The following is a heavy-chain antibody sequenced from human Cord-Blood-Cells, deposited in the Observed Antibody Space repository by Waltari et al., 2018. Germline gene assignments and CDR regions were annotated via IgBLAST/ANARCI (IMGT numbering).Heavy chain of an antibody. J-gene: IGHJ3*02. V-gene: IGHV1-3*01. CDR2: INAGNGNT. D-gene: IGHD5-18*01. Sequence: QVQLVQSGAEVKKPGASVKVSCKASGYTFTSYAMHWVRQAPGQRLEWMGWINAGNGNTKDSQKVQGRVTITRDTSASAAYMERSSLRSEDTAVYYCARGTPQRGYSYGWSDAFDIWGQGTMGTVSS. CDR1: GYTFTSYA. CDR3: ARGTPQRGYSYGWSDAFDI.